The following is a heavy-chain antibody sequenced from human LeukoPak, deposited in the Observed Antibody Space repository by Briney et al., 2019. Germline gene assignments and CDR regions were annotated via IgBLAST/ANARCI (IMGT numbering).Heavy chain of an antibody. Sequence: GGSLRLSCAASGFTFSSYAMHWVRQAPGKGLEWVAVISYDGSNKYFADSVKGRFTISRDNSKNTLYLQMNSLRAEDTAVYYCARDSPGGGSYYGEWGQGTLVTVSS. CDR3: ARDSPGGGSYYGE. D-gene: IGHD1-26*01. J-gene: IGHJ4*02. CDR1: GFTFSSYA. V-gene: IGHV3-30*04. CDR2: ISYDGSNK.